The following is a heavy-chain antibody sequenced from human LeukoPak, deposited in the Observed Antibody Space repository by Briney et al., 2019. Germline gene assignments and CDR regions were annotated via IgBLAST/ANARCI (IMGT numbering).Heavy chain of an antibody. Sequence: GGSLRLSCAASGFAFSDYYMSWIRQAPGTGLEWVSYISSSGSTIYYADSVKGRFTISRDNAKNSLYLQMNSLRAEDTAVYYCARCSSASCKFDYWGQGTLVTVSS. D-gene: IGHD2-2*01. CDR1: GFAFSDYY. J-gene: IGHJ4*02. CDR2: ISSSGSTI. CDR3: ARCSSASCKFDY. V-gene: IGHV3-11*04.